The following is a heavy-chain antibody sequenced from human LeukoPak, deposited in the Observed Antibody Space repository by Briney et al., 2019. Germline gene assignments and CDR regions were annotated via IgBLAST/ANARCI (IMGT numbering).Heavy chain of an antibody. CDR2: ISSSSSTI. J-gene: IGHJ4*02. Sequence: GGSLRLSCAASGFIFSSYSMNWVRQAPGKGLEWVSYISSSSSTIYYADSVKGRFTISRDNAKNSLYLQMNSLRAEDTAVYYCARASVGSSWYGGGDYWGQGTLVTVSS. V-gene: IGHV3-48*01. CDR3: ARASVGSSWYGGGDY. D-gene: IGHD6-13*01. CDR1: GFIFSSYS.